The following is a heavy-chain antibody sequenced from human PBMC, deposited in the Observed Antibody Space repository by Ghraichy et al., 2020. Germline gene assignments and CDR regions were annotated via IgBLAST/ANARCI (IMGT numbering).Heavy chain of an antibody. CDR3: ARQATVTTPFLGGY. CDR2: ISSDATST. CDR1: GFTFSNYW. V-gene: IGHV3-74*01. D-gene: IGHD4-17*01. Sequence: GGSLRLSCAASGFTFSNYWMHWVRQAPGKGLLLVSRISSDATSTSYADSVRGRFTISRDNAKNTLYLQMNSLRAEDTAVYYCARQATVTTPFLGGYWGQGTLVTVSS. J-gene: IGHJ4*02.